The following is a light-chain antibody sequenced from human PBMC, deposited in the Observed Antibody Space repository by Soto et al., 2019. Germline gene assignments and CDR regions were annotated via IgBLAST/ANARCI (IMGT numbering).Light chain of an antibody. CDR2: GAS. CDR1: QSVSGSD. Sequence: EVVLTQSPGTLSLSRGGIATLSGRASQSVSGSDLAWYQQKPGQAPRLLIYGASTRATGIPARFSGSGSGTEFTLTIRSLQPEDFAVYFCQQYNNWPSFGQGTRLEIK. J-gene: IGKJ5*01. CDR3: QQYNNWPS. V-gene: IGKV3-15*01.